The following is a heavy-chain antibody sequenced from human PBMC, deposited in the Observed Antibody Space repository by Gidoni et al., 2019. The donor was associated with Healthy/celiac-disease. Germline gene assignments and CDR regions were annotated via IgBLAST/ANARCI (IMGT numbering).Heavy chain of an antibody. Sequence: EVQLLESGGGLVQPGGSLRLSCAASGFTFSSYAMSWVRQAPGKGLEWVSAISGSGGSTYYADSVKGRFTISRDNSKNTLYLQMNSLRAEDTAVYYCAKNTKEGGATRGWFDPWGQGTLVTVSS. D-gene: IGHD1-26*01. CDR1: GFTFSSYA. CDR2: ISGSGGST. CDR3: AKNTKEGGATRGWFDP. V-gene: IGHV3-23*01. J-gene: IGHJ5*02.